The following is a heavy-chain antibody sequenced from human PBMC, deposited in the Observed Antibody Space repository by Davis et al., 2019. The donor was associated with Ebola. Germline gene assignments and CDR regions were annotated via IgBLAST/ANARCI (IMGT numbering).Heavy chain of an antibody. CDR2: IYYSGST. D-gene: IGHD4-17*01. CDR3: ASYGAVRLAFDY. Sequence: SETLSLTCAVSGGSISSSNWWRWVRQPPGKGLEWIGSIYYSGSTYYNPSLKSRVTISVDTSKNQFSLKLSSVTAADTAVYYCASYGAVRLAFDYWGQGTLVTVSS. J-gene: IGHJ4*02. V-gene: IGHV4-39*01. CDR1: GGSISSSNW.